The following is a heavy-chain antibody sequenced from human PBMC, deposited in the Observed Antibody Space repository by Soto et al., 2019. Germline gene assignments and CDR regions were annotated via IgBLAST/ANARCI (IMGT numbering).Heavy chain of an antibody. J-gene: IGHJ4*02. D-gene: IGHD2-15*01. CDR3: AKHAKYCSGGICSFPYFFDY. CDR1: GFAFSSCA. Sequence: VQMLESGGGLVQPGESLRLSCPASGFAFSSCAMSWVRQAPGKGLEWVSGVSASGDPTDYADSVKGRFTISRDNSKNTLYLQMNSLRAEDTAVYFCAKHAKYCSGGICSFPYFFDYWGQGTLVTVSS. V-gene: IGHV3-23*01. CDR2: VSASGDPT.